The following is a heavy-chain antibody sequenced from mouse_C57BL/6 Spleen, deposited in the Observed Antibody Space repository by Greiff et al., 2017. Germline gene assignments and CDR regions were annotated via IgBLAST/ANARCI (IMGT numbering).Heavy chain of an antibody. Sequence: QVQLQQPGAELVRPGSSVKLSCKASGYTFTSYWMDWVKQRPGQGLEWIGNIYPSDSETHYNQKFKDKATLTVDNSSSTAYMPLSSLTSEDSAVYYSARREGLYAMDYWGQGTSVTVSS. J-gene: IGHJ4*01. CDR2: IYPSDSET. CDR3: ARREGLYAMDY. D-gene: IGHD3-3*01. CDR1: GYTFTSYW. V-gene: IGHV1-61*01.